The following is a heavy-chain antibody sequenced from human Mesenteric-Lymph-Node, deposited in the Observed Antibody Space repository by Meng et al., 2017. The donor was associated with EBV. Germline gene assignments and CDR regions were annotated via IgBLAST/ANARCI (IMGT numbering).Heavy chain of an antibody. J-gene: IGHJ4*02. Sequence: QVQMQESGPGLVKPSETLSLPCTVSGGSVSSGSKYWSWIRQSPGKGLEWIGYMYYSGITKYNPSLKSRVTISVDTSKNQFSLKLSSVTAADTALYYCARDLGYSGYYPAYWGQGTLVTVSS. V-gene: IGHV4-61*01. CDR3: ARDLGYSGYYPAY. D-gene: IGHD5-12*01. CDR1: GGSVSSGSKY. CDR2: MYYSGIT.